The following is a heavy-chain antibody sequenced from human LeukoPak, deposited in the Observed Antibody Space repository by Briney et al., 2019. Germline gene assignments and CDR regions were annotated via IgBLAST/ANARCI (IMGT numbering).Heavy chain of an antibody. J-gene: IGHJ4*02. CDR1: GFTFSSYS. CDR3: ARDSYDFWSGYSPYYFDY. D-gene: IGHD3-3*01. V-gene: IGHV3-48*01. Sequence: SGGSLRLSCAASGFTFSSYSMNWVRQAPGKGLEWVSYISSSSSTIYYADSVKGRFTISRDNAKNSLYLQMNSLRAEDTAVYYCARDSYDFWSGYSPYYFDYWGQGTLVTVSS. CDR2: ISSSSSTI.